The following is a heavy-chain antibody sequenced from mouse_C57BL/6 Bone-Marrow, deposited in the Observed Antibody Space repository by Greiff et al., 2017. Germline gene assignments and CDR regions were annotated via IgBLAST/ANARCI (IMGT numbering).Heavy chain of an antibody. D-gene: IGHD1-1*01. CDR3: ARKLRAY. CDR1: GFTFTSYG. J-gene: IGHJ3*01. V-gene: IGHV1-81*01. Sequence: VQLQQSGAELARPGASVKLSCKASGFTFTSYGISWVKQRTGQGLEWIGEIYPSSGNTYYNEKFKGKDTLTADKSSSTAYMELRSLTSEDSAVYICARKLRAYWGQGTLVTVSA. CDR2: IYPSSGNT.